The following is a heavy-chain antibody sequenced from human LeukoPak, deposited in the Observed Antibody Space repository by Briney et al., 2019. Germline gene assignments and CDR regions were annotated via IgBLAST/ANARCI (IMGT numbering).Heavy chain of an antibody. Sequence: SETLSLTCTVSGGSISSYYWSWIRQPPGKGLEWIGYIYYGGSTNYNPSLKSRVTISVDTSKNQFSLKLSSVTAADTAVYCCARVPGYCSGGSCYSGSGYYYYYGMDVWGQGTTVTVSS. D-gene: IGHD2-15*01. CDR2: IYYGGST. CDR1: GGSISSYY. CDR3: ARVPGYCSGGSCYSGSGYYYYYGMDV. V-gene: IGHV4-59*01. J-gene: IGHJ6*02.